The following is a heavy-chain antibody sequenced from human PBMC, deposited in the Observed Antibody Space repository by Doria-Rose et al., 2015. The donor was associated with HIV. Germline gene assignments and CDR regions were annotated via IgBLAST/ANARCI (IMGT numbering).Heavy chain of an antibody. CDR1: GGTFSSYT. D-gene: IGHD1-26*01. CDR2: IIPILDIV. J-gene: IGHJ4*02. V-gene: IGHV1-69*02. Sequence: QVQLVPSGSEVKKPGSSVKVSCKASGGTFSSYTISWVRQAPGRGLEWMGRIIPILDIVNYALRFQGRVTITADESTSTAYMELSSLRSEDTAIYYCASQWERSSFDYWGQGTLVTVSS. CDR3: ASQWERSSFDY.